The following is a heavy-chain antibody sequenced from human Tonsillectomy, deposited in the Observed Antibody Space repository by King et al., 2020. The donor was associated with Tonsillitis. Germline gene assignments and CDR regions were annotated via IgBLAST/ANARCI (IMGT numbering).Heavy chain of an antibody. CDR1: GFTFRSYD. J-gene: IGHJ4*02. CDR3: ASVSYGSGSYDY. D-gene: IGHD3-10*01. V-gene: IGHV3-13*01. CDR2: IGTAGDT. Sequence: VQLVESGGGLVQPGGSLRLSCAASGFTFRSYDMHWVRQATGKGLEWVSAIGTAGDTYYPGSVKGRFTNSRENAKNSLYLQMNSLVAEDTAVYYFASVSYGSGSYDYWGQGTLVTVSS.